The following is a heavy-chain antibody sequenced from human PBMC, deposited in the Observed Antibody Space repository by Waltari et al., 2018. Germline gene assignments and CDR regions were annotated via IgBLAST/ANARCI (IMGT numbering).Heavy chain of an antibody. J-gene: IGHJ5*02. D-gene: IGHD3-9*01. Sequence: QVQLQESGPGLVKPSQTLSLSCTFSGASLNSCSPFWTWIRPAAGKGMEWIGYMFSSGSTDFNPSLRSRSKITMDRSNNQFFLDLHSVTAADTAVYYCARFDFVDHREGWFDRWGQGTLVTVSA. CDR1: GASLNSCSPF. CDR3: ARFDFVDHREGWFDR. CDR2: MFSSGST. V-gene: IGHV4-61*02.